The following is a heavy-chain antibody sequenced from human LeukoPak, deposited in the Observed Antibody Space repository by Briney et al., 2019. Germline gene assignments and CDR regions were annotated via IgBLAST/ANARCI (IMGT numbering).Heavy chain of an antibody. CDR1: GGSISSSSYY. CDR2: IYYSGST. D-gene: IGHD5-18*01. Sequence: SETLSLTXTASGGSISSSSYYWGWIRQPPGKGLQWIGSIYYSGSTYYNPSLKSRVTISVDTSKNQFSLKLSSVTAADTAVYYCARRALWPTPDYWGQGTLVTVSS. CDR3: ARRALWPTPDY. V-gene: IGHV4-39*01. J-gene: IGHJ4*02.